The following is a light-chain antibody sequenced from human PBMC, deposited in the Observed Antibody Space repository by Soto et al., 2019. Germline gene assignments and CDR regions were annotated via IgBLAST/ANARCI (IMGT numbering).Light chain of an antibody. CDR3: SSYTDRKNLV. CDR1: SSDIGGYNS. CDR2: DVT. J-gene: IGLJ1*01. Sequence: QSVLTQSPSASGSPGQSVTISCTGTSSDIGGYNSVSWYQEHPGKAPKVMIYDVTKRPSGVPDRFSGSKPGNTASLTVSALQAEDEADYYCSSYTDRKNLVFGTGTKVTVL. V-gene: IGLV2-8*01.